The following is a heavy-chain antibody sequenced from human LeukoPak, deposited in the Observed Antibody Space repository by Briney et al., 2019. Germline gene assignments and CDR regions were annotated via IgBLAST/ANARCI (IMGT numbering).Heavy chain of an antibody. Sequence: PGGSLRLSCAASGFTFSSYAMSWVRQAPGKGLEWVSSISSSSSYIYYADSVKGRFTISRDNAKNSLYLQMNSLRAEDTAVYYCAGACTSCYADYYYMDVWGKGTTVTVSS. CDR1: GFTFSSYA. CDR3: AGACTSCYADYYYMDV. V-gene: IGHV3-21*01. D-gene: IGHD2-2*01. J-gene: IGHJ6*03. CDR2: ISSSSSYI.